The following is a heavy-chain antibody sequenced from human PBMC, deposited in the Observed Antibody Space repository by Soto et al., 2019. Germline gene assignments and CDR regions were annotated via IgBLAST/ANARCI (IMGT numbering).Heavy chain of an antibody. V-gene: IGHV1-69*01. CDR2: IIPIFGTA. Sequence: QVQLVQSGAEVKKPGSSGKVSCKASGGTFSSYAISWVRQAPGQGLEWMGGIIPIFGTANYEQKFQGRVTITADESTSTAYIELSSLRSEDTAVYYCSRERVCCSGGRDFGYWGQGTLVTVS. CDR1: GGTFSSYA. J-gene: IGHJ4*02. D-gene: IGHD2-15*01. CDR3: SRERVCCSGGRDFGY.